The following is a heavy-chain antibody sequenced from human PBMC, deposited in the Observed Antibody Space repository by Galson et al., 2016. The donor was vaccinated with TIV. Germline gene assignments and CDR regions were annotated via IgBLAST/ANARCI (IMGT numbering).Heavy chain of an antibody. CDR1: GASISNYC. D-gene: IGHD3-9*01. J-gene: IGHJ4*02. V-gene: IGHV4-59*01. CDR3: VRTAYWRCYGDY. CDR2: VYYTGSNNNIPSLT. Sequence: SETLSLTCTVSGASISNYCWTWIRQPPGKGLEWIGYVYYTGSNNNIPSLTNYNPSPKSRVTISLDTTQNQFSLRVNSVTAEDTAIYYSVRTAYWRCYGDYWGQVILVTVSS.